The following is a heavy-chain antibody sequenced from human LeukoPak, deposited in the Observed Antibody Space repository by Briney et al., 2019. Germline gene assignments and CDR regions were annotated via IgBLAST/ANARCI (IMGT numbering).Heavy chain of an antibody. J-gene: IGHJ6*03. Sequence: KASETLSLTCTVSGGSISSHYWSWIRQPPGKGLEWIGYIHYSGTTNYNPSLKSRVTMSVDTSKNQFSLKTISVTAADTAVYYCARDGVHQGGYYSYYMDVWGKGTTVTVSS. V-gene: IGHV4-59*11. CDR3: ARDGVHQGGYYSYYMDV. D-gene: IGHD2-8*01. CDR1: GGSISSHY. CDR2: IHYSGTT.